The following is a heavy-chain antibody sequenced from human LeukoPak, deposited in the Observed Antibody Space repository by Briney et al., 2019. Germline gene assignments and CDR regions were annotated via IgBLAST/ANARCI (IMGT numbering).Heavy chain of an antibody. CDR2: IIPILGIA. J-gene: IGHJ4*02. CDR3: ARGAYYYDSSGYCLDY. V-gene: IGHV1-69*04. CDR1: GYTFTSFG. Sequence: SVKVSCKASGYTFTSFGISWVRQAPGQGLEWMGRIIPILGIANYAQKFQGRVTITADKSTSTAYMELSSLRSEDTAVYYCARGAYYYDSSGYCLDYWGQGTLVTVSS. D-gene: IGHD3-22*01.